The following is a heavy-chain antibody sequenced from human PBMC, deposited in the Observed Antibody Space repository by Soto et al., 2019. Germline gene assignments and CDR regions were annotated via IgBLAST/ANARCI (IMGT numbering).Heavy chain of an antibody. D-gene: IGHD3-9*01. J-gene: IGHJ3*02. CDR1: RGTFSSYA. CDR2: IIPIFGTA. Sequence: SVDVSCKASRGTFSSYAISWVRQAPRQVLEWMGGIIPIFGTANYAQKFQGRVTITADESTSTAYMELSSLRSEDTAVYYCARAPPYYDILTGFPHAFDIWGQGKMVTVSS. V-gene: IGHV1-69*13. CDR3: ARAPPYYDILTGFPHAFDI.